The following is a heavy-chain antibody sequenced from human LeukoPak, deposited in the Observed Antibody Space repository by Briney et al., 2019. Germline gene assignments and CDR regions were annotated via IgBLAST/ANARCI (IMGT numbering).Heavy chain of an antibody. CDR3: ARVDYYGSGGNWFDP. D-gene: IGHD3-10*01. V-gene: IGHV4-61*02. Sequence: PSETLSLTCTASSGSISSSSYYWGWIRQPAGKGLEWIGRIYTSGSTNYNPSLKSRVTISVDTSKNQFSLKLSSVTAADTAVYYCARVDYYGSGGNWFDPWGQGTLVTVSS. CDR2: IYTSGST. J-gene: IGHJ5*02. CDR1: SGSISSSSYY.